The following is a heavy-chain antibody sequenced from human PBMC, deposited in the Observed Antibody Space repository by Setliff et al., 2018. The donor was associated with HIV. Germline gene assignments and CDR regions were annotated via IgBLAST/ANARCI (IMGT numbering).Heavy chain of an antibody. CDR2: ISAYNGNT. CDR3: ATYHYYDSSAYFIDLYYLDY. Sequence: ASVKVSCKASGYTFTSYYMHWVRQAPGQGLEWMGWISAYNGNTNYAQKFQGRVTITADESASTAYMELSSLRSEDTAVYYCATYHYYDSSAYFIDLYYLDYWGQGTLVTVSS. V-gene: IGHV1-18*04. CDR1: GYTFTSYY. J-gene: IGHJ4*02. D-gene: IGHD3-22*01.